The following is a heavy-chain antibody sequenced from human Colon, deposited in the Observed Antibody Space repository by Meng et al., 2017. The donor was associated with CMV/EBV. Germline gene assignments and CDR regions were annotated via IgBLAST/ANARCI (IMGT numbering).Heavy chain of an antibody. D-gene: IGHD1-26*01. CDR1: VFTYRRNR. J-gene: IGHJ2*01. CDR3: ARDPGTGGHDWYFDL. Sequence: LRASGGCLVQPRAALSLAVAASVFTYRRNRTHWVRQAPWKVRMWVSLISSDGDITSYADSVKGRFTISRDNAQSTLDLQMNSLRAEDTAVYYCARDPGTGGHDWYFDLWGRGTLVTVSS. V-gene: IGHV3-74*01. CDR2: ISSDGDIT.